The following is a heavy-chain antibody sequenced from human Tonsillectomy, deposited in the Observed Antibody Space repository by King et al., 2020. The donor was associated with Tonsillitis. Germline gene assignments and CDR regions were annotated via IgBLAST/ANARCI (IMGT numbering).Heavy chain of an antibody. CDR2: ISYDGTNK. J-gene: IGHJ6*03. CDR3: ARDNYFFYYMDV. V-gene: IGHV3-30*01. CDR1: GFTFSTYA. Sequence: VQLVESGGGVVQPGRSLRLSCAASGFTFSTYAMHWVRQAPGKGLEWGAVISYDGTNKYYADSVKGRFTISRDNSKSTPYLHMNSLRAEDTAVYYCARDNYFFYYMDVWGKGTTVTVSS.